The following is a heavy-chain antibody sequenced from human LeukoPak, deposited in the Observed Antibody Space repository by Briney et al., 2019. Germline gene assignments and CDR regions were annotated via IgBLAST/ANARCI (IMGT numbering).Heavy chain of an antibody. D-gene: IGHD6-13*01. J-gene: IGHJ4*02. CDR3: VTAAGLGVYYFDY. Sequence: GSLRLSRAASGFTFSSYSMNWVRQAPGKGLEWVSSISSSSSYIYYADSVKGRFTISRDNAKNSLYLQMNSLRAEDTAVYYCVTAAGLGVYYFDYWGQGTLVTVSS. V-gene: IGHV3-21*01. CDR2: ISSSSSYI. CDR1: GFTFSSYS.